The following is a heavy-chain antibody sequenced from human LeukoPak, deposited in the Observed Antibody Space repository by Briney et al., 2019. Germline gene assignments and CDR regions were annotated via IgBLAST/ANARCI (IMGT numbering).Heavy chain of an antibody. D-gene: IGHD3-10*01. CDR2: INHSGST. Sequence: SETLSLTCAVYGGSFSGYYWSWIRQPPGKGLEWIGEINHSGSTNYNPALKSRCTISVGTSKNQFSLKLSSVTAADTAVYYCARGQGSLFRGVVSRWFAPWGQGTLVTVSS. V-gene: IGHV4-34*01. CDR3: ARGQGSLFRGVVSRWFAP. J-gene: IGHJ5*02. CDR1: GGSFSGYY.